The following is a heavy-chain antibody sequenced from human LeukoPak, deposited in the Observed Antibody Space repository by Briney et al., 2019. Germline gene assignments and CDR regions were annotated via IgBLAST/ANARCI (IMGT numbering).Heavy chain of an antibody. CDR2: IYSSGST. V-gene: IGHV3-53*01. Sequence: GGSLRLSCAAYGFNVSANSMTWGRQAPGKGLEWVSVIYSSGSTYYADSVRGRFTLSRDNSKNTLYLHMNSLRVEDTAVYYCARGITRQTYGYSDGWIAFDIWGQGPMVTVSS. D-gene: IGHD5-12*01. CDR3: ARGITRQTYGYSDGWIAFDI. J-gene: IGHJ3*02. CDR1: GFNVSANS.